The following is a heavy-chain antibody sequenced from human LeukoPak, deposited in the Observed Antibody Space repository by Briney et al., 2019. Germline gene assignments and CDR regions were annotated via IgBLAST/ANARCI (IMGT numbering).Heavy chain of an antibody. J-gene: IGHJ4*02. CDR3: AKTQSYALNF. Sequence: GGSLRLSCATSGFTFSGSTIQWVRQASGKGLEWLGQIKTKTNNYATVYAASLQGRFTISRDISKNTVDLQMNSLRAEDTAVYYCAKTQSYALNFWGQGTLVTVSS. CDR1: GFTFSGST. V-gene: IGHV3-73*01. CDR2: IKTKTNNYAT. D-gene: IGHD3-16*01.